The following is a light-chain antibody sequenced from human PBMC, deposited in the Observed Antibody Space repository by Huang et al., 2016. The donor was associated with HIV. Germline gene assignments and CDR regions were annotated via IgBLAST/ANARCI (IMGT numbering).Light chain of an antibody. Sequence: EIVLTQPPATLSLSPGERAALSCRATQSIINNLAWYQQQDGQSPRLLIYGASTRATGIPARVRGSGSGTDFTLTISSLQSEDFAVYYCQQYNNWPPLLTFGGGTKVEIK. J-gene: IGKJ4*01. CDR2: GAS. CDR1: QSIINN. CDR3: QQYNNWPPLLT. V-gene: IGKV3-15*01.